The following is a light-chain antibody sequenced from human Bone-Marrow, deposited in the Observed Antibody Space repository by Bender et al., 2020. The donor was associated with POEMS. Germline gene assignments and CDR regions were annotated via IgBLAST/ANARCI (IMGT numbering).Light chain of an antibody. CDR2: SSH. CDR3: AVWDDSLNGCV. V-gene: IGLV1-44*01. CDR1: SSNIGAHA. Sequence: QSVLTQPPSASGTPGQRVTISCSGGSSNIGAHAVNWYQHLPGTAPQLLIYSSHRRPSEVPDRFSGSRSGTSASLAISGLESEDGADYYCAVWDDSLNGCVFGGGTELTVL. J-gene: IGLJ3*02.